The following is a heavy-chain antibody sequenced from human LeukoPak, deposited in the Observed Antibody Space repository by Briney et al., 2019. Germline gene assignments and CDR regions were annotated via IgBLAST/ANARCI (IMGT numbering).Heavy chain of an antibody. V-gene: IGHV4-59*08. CDR3: ARNDGDI. CDR1: GRSISSYY. CDR2: IYYSGST. D-gene: IGHD3-16*01. Sequence: PSETLSLTCTVSGRSISSYYWSWIRQPPGKGLEWIGYIYYSGSTNYNPSLKSRVTITVDRSKNQFSLKLSSVTAADTAVYYCARNDGDIWGQGTMVTVSS. J-gene: IGHJ3*02.